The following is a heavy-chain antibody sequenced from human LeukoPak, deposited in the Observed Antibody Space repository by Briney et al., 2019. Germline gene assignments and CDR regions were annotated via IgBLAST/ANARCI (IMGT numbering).Heavy chain of an antibody. Sequence: GASVKVSCKASGYTFTSYAMNWVRQAPGQGLEWMGWISAYNGNTNYAQKLQGRVTMTTDTSTSTAYMELRSLRSDDTAVYYCARAPAAAGYMSYYYYYMDVWGKGTTVTISS. V-gene: IGHV1-18*01. CDR3: ARAPAAAGYMSYYYYYMDV. CDR2: ISAYNGNT. J-gene: IGHJ6*03. CDR1: GYTFTSYA. D-gene: IGHD6-13*01.